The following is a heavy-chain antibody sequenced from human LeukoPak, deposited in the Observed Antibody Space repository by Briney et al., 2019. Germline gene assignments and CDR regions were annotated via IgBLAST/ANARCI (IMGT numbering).Heavy chain of an antibody. Sequence: GASVKVSCKASGYTFTGYYMHWVRQAPGQGLEWMGRINPNNGATNYAQKLQGRVTITGDTSISTAYMELSSLRSDDTAVYYCTRESGSYHGNDYWGQGTLVTVS. D-gene: IGHD1-26*01. CDR3: TRESGSYHGNDY. CDR2: INPNNGAT. V-gene: IGHV1-2*06. CDR1: GYTFTGYY. J-gene: IGHJ4*02.